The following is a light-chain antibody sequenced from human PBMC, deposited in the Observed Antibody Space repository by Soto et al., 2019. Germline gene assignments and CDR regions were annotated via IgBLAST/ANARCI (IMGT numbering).Light chain of an antibody. CDR3: SSYTSSSTPHYV. V-gene: IGLV2-14*01. CDR2: DVS. CDR1: SSDVGGYNY. J-gene: IGLJ1*01. Sequence: QSALTQPASVSGSPGQSITISCTGTSSDVGGYNYVSWYQQHPGKAPKLMIYDVSNRPSGVSNRFSGSKSGNTASLTTSGLQAEDEADYYCSSYTSSSTPHYVFGTGTKLTVL.